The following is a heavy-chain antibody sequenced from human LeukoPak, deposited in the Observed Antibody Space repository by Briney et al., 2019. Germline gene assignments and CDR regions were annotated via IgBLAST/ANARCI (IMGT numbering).Heavy chain of an antibody. CDR2: ISSSSSTI. V-gene: IGHV3-48*01. Sequence: GGSLRLSCAASGFTFSSYSMNWVRQAPRKGLEWVSYISSSSSTIYYADSVKGRFTISRDNAKNSLYLQMNSLRAEDTAVYYCASPRIPTGFDPWGQGTLVTVSS. D-gene: IGHD4-11*01. CDR1: GFTFSSYS. CDR3: ASPRIPTGFDP. J-gene: IGHJ5*02.